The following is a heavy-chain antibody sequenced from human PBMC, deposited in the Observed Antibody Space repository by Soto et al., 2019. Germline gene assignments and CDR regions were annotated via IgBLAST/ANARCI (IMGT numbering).Heavy chain of an antibody. Sequence: QVQLQESGPGLVKPSQTLSLTCTVSGGSISSGGYYWSWIRQHPGKGLEWIGYIYYSGSTYYNPSLKSPVTISVDTSKNQFSLKLSSVTAADTAVYYCARAPTGYSYGYGASYFDSWGQGTLVTVSS. CDR3: ARAPTGYSYGYGASYFDS. CDR2: IYYSGST. CDR1: GGSISSGGYY. D-gene: IGHD5-18*01. V-gene: IGHV4-31*01. J-gene: IGHJ4*02.